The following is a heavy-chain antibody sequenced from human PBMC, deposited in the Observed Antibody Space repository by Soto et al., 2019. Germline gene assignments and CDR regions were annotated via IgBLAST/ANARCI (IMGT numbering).Heavy chain of an antibody. CDR3: AKGVDSHNWYFEL. CDR2: ISYDGSNK. Sequence: PGGSLRLSCAASGFTFSSYAMHWVRQAPGKGLEWVAVISYDGSNKYYADSVKGRFTISRDNSKNTLYLQMNSLRAEDTAVYYCAKGVDSHNWYFELWGRVTLVTVS. J-gene: IGHJ2*01. D-gene: IGHD5-12*01. CDR1: GFTFSSYA. V-gene: IGHV3-30-3*01.